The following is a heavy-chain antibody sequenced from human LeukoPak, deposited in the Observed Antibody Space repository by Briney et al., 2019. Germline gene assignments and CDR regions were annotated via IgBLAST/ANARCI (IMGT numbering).Heavy chain of an antibody. D-gene: IGHD6-19*01. CDR2: ISGGTGST. V-gene: IGHV3-23*01. CDR3: AKGLGSGWYEVDY. J-gene: IGHJ4*02. Sequence: GGSLRLSCAASGFTFSSYTMNWVRQAPGKGLEWVSAISGGTGSTYYADSVKGRFTISRDNSKNTLYVQMNSLRVEDTAVYYCAKGLGSGWYEVDYWGQGTLVTVSS. CDR1: GFTFSSYT.